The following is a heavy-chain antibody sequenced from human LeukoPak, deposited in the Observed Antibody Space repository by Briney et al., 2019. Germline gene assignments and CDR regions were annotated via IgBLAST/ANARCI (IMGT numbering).Heavy chain of an antibody. J-gene: IGHJ3*02. CDR3: AKVLHSGSYYNPLPYDAFDI. D-gene: IGHD3-10*01. Sequence: GGSLRLSCAASGFTVSNNYMSWVRQAPGKGLEWVSVIYSGGSTYYADSVKGRFTISRDNSKNTLYLQMNSLRAEDTAVYYCAKVLHSGSYYNPLPYDAFDIWGQGTMVTVSS. CDR1: GFTVSNNY. V-gene: IGHV3-53*01. CDR2: IYSGGST.